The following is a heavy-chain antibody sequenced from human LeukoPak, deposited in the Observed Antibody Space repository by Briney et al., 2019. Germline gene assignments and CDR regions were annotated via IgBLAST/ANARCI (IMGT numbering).Heavy chain of an antibody. CDR3: ARRGSGWDMDV. Sequence: SETLSLTCAVYGGSFTIYSWTWIRQPPGKGLEWIGEINHSGSTNYNPSLKSRVTISVDTSKNQFSLKLSSVTAADTAVYYCARRGSGWDMDVWGKGTTVTVSS. D-gene: IGHD6-19*01. J-gene: IGHJ6*03. CDR2: INHSGST. V-gene: IGHV4-34*01. CDR1: GGSFTIYS.